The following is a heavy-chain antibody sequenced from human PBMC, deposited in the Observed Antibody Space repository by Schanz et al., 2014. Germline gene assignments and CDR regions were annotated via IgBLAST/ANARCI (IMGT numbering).Heavy chain of an antibody. D-gene: IGHD3-22*01. CDR1: GFTFSRYG. J-gene: IGHJ3*01. V-gene: IGHV3-30*03. CDR2: ISDDGSGK. CDR3: ARGREVVAKIFDV. Sequence: QVHLVESGGGVVQPGRSLRLSCAASGFTFSRYGMHWVRQAPGKGLEWVAVISDDGSGKYSADSVKGRFTISRDNFKNTLFLQMNSLRAEDTGVYYCARGREVVAKIFDVWGQGTMVTVSS.